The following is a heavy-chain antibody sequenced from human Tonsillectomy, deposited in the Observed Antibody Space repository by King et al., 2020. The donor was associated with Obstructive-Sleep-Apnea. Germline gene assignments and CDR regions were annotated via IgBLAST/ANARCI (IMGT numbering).Heavy chain of an antibody. CDR1: GFTFRNYW. D-gene: IGHD6-13*01. CDR2: IKKDGSER. Sequence: VQLVESGGGLVQPGGSLRLSCAASGFTFRNYWMSWVRQAPGKGLEWLAGIKKDGSERYSVDSVKGRFTISRDNAKNSLYLQLNSLRAEDTAVYYCARDQGVSGTNGWYFDLWGRGTLVTVSS. V-gene: IGHV3-7*03. J-gene: IGHJ2*01. CDR3: ARDQGVSGTNGWYFDL.